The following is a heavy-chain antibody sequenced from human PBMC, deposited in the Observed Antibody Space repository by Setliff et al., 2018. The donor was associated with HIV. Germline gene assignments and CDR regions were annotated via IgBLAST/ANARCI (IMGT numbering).Heavy chain of an antibody. CDR1: GVSISSQY. D-gene: IGHD4-17*01. V-gene: IGHV4-59*11. CDR3: TRGGSITTLTT. Sequence: PSETLSLTCAVSGVSISSQYWSWIRQPPGKGLEWIGFIYYNVNNNYNPSLKSRVSISVDTSKNQFSLRLSSVTAADTAVYYCTRGGSITTLTTWGQGTLVTVSS. CDR2: IYYNVNN. J-gene: IGHJ4*02.